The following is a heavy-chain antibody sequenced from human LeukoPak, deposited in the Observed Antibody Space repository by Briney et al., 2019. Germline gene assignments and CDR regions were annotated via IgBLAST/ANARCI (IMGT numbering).Heavy chain of an antibody. D-gene: IGHD3-22*01. Sequence: GGSLRLSCAASGFTVSSNYMSWVRQAPGKGLEWVSAISGSGGSTYYADSVKGRFTISRDNSKNTLYLQMNSLRAEDTAVYYCARDFDSSDYAWGQGTLVTVSS. J-gene: IGHJ5*02. CDR3: ARDFDSSDYA. CDR2: ISGSGGST. CDR1: GFTVSSNY. V-gene: IGHV3-23*01.